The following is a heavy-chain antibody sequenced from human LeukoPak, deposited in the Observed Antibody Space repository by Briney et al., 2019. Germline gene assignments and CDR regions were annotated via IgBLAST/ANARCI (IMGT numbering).Heavy chain of an antibody. Sequence: SETLSLTCTVSGFSISSGYYWGWIRQPPGKGLEWIGSIYHGGSTYYNPSLKSRVTISVDTPKNQFSLKLSSVTAADTAVYYCARAMTRAAPNTRNWFDPWGQGTLVTVSS. CDR3: ARAMTRAAPNTRNWFDP. J-gene: IGHJ5*02. CDR1: GFSISSGYY. V-gene: IGHV4-38-2*02. CDR2: IYHGGST. D-gene: IGHD3-22*01.